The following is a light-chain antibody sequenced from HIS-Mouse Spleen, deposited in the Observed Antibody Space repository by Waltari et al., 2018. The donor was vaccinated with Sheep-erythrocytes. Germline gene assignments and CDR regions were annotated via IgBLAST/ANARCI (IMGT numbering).Light chain of an antibody. CDR2: QDS. Sequence: SYELTQPPSVSVSPGQTASITCSGEKLGDKYACWYQQKPGQSPVLVIYQDSKRPSGIPERLSGSNTGKTATLTISGTQAMDEADYYCQAWDSSTAVFGGGTKLTVL. V-gene: IGLV3-1*01. CDR3: QAWDSSTAV. J-gene: IGLJ2*01. CDR1: KLGDKY.